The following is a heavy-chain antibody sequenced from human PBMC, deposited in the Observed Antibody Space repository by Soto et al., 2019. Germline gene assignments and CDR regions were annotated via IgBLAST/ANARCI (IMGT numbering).Heavy chain of an antibody. Sequence: EVQVMESGGGLVQPGGSLRLSCSASGFTFSSHWMIWVRQGPGKELEWVSRIISDGSQTVYSDRVKGRFTISRDNAKNTVYLQMNSLSAEDTGLYYCARAMIGSGTANDYWGQGTLVTVSS. CDR1: GFTFSSHW. V-gene: IGHV3-74*01. J-gene: IGHJ4*02. CDR3: ARAMIGSGTANDY. D-gene: IGHD3-16*01. CDR2: IISDGSQT.